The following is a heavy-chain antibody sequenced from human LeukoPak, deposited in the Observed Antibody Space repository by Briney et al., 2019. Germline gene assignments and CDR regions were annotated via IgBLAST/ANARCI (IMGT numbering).Heavy chain of an antibody. J-gene: IGHJ3*02. CDR3: ASPSKLVVSRGAFDI. V-gene: IGHV4-59*08. D-gene: IGHD3-10*01. CDR2: IYYTGST. Sequence: SETLSLTCTVSGGSITSYYWSWIRQPPGKGLESIGYIYYTGSTNYNPSLKSRVTISLDMSKNRFSLKLNSVTATDTAVYYCASPSKLVVSRGAFDIWGQGTMVTVSA. CDR1: GGSITSYY.